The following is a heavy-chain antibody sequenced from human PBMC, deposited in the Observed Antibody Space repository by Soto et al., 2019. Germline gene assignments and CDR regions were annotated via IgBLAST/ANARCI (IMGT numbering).Heavy chain of an antibody. CDR2: ISGSGIST. V-gene: IGHV3-23*01. CDR1: GFTFSTYP. Sequence: LRLSCAASGFTFSTYPMSWVRQAPGKGLEWVSGISGSGISTYYTDSVKGRFTISRDNSKNTVFLQMNSLRDEDTAVYYCAKPPAITASYYYYDMDVWGQGTTVTVYS. J-gene: IGHJ6*02. D-gene: IGHD2-2*01. CDR3: AKPPAITASYYYYDMDV.